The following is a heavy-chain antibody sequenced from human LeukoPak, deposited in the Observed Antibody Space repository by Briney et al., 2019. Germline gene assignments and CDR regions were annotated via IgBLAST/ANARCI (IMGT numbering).Heavy chain of an antibody. CDR1: GGSISSGGYY. D-gene: IGHD1-14*01. Sequence: SETLSLTCTVSGGSISSGGYYWSWLRQHPGKGLEWIGYIYYSGSTYYNPSLKSRVTISVDTSKNQFSLKLSSVTAADTAVYYCAREEPLLDGMDVWGQGTTVTVSS. CDR3: AREEPLLDGMDV. CDR2: IYYSGST. V-gene: IGHV4-31*03. J-gene: IGHJ6*02.